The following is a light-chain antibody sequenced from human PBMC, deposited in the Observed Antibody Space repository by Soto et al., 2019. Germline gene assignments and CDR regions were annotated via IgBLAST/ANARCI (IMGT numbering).Light chain of an antibody. CDR3: CSYAGSYTYV. CDR1: SSDVGGYKY. V-gene: IGLV2-11*01. CDR2: DVT. J-gene: IGLJ1*01. Sequence: QSVLPQPRSVSWSPGQSVTISCTVTSSDVGGYKYVSWYQHHPGKAPRLMIYDVTKRPSGVPDRFSGSKSGNTASLTISGLQADDEADYFCCSYAGSYTYVFGTGTKVTVL.